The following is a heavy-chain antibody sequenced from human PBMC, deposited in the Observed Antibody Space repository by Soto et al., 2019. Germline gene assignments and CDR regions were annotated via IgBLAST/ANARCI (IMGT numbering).Heavy chain of an antibody. CDR1: GFTFSSYG. J-gene: IGHJ5*02. CDR3: ARDRSRYCSGGSCNWFDP. D-gene: IGHD2-15*01. V-gene: IGHV3-33*01. CDR2: IWYDGSNK. Sequence: HPGGSLRLSCAASGFTFSSYGMHWVRQAPGKGLGWVAVIWYDGSNKYYADSVKGRFTISRDNSKNTLYLQMNSLRAEDTAVYYCARDRSRYCSGGSCNWFDPWGQGTLVTVSS.